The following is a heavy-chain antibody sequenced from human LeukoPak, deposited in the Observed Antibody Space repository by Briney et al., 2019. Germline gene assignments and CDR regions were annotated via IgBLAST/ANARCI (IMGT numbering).Heavy chain of an antibody. CDR2: IYPGDSDT. D-gene: IGHD5-12*01. J-gene: IGHJ6*04. CDR1: GYSFTSYW. CDR3: AREGYDPWGYYYGMDV. V-gene: IGHV5-51*01. Sequence: GESLKISCKGSGYSFTSYWIGWVRQMPGKGLEWMGIIYPGDSDTRYSPSFQGQVTISADKSISTAYLQWSSLKASDTAMYYCAREGYDPWGYYYGMDVWGKGTTVTVSS.